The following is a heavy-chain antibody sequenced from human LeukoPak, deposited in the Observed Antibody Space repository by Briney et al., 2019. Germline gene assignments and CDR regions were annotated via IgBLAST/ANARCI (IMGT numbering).Heavy chain of an antibody. V-gene: IGHV1-2*02. J-gene: IGHJ4*02. Sequence: ASVKVSCKASGYTFTGYYMHWVRQAPGQGLEWMGWINPNSGGTNYAQKFQGRVTMTRDTSISTAYMELSRLRSDDTAVYYCARLLGYCSSTSCSDYWGQGTLVTVSS. CDR3: ARLLGYCSSTSCSDY. CDR2: INPNSGGT. CDR1: GYTFTGYY. D-gene: IGHD2-2*01.